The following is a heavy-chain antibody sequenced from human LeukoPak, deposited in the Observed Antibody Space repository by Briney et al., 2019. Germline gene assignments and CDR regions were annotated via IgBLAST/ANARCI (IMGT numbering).Heavy chain of an antibody. CDR3: ARAGGHSSSWYAHYGMDV. V-gene: IGHV4-34*01. D-gene: IGHD6-13*01. Sequence: SETLSLTCAVYGGSFSGYYWSWIRQPPGKGLEWIGEINHSGSTNYNPSLKSRVTISVDMSKNQFSLKLSSVTAADTAVYYCARAGGHSSSWYAHYGMDVWGKGTTVTVSS. J-gene: IGHJ6*04. CDR2: INHSGST. CDR1: GGSFSGYY.